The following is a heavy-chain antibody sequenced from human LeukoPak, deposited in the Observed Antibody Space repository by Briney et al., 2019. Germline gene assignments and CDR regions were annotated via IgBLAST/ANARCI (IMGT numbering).Heavy chain of an antibody. CDR3: ASHSTYSSGWNDY. CDR2: MNPNSGNT. Sequence: GASVSVSYGSSGYTFTIYDINWVRQATGQGREWMGWMNPNSGNTGYAQKFQGRVTMTSNTSISTAYMELSSLISEDTAVYYCASHSTYSSGWNDYWGQGTLVTVSS. V-gene: IGHV1-8*01. CDR1: GYTFTIYD. D-gene: IGHD6-19*01. J-gene: IGHJ4*02.